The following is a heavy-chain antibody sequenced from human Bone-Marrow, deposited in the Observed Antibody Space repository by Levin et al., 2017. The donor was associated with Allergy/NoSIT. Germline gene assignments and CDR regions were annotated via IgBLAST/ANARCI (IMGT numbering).Heavy chain of an antibody. Sequence: SCAASGFTFSSYGMHWVRQAPGKGLEWVAVISYDGSNKYYADSVKGRFTISRDNSKNTLYLQMNSLRAEDTAVYYCAKDPGRYYYFDYWGQGTLVTVSS. V-gene: IGHV3-30*18. J-gene: IGHJ4*02. CDR1: GFTFSSYG. CDR3: AKDPGRYYYFDY. CDR2: ISYDGSNK. D-gene: IGHD3-16*02.